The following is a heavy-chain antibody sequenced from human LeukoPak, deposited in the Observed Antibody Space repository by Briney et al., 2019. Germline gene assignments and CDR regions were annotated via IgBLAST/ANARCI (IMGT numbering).Heavy chain of an antibody. V-gene: IGHV2-5*02. CDR2: IYWDGDK. D-gene: IGHD6-13*01. CDR3: AHKTGSIAAAGRVYYYYYYMDV. CDR1: GFSLSTSGVG. J-gene: IGHJ6*03. Sequence: SGPTLVNPTQTLTLTCTFSGFSLSTSGVGVGWIRQPPGKALEWLALIYWDGDKRYSPSLKSRLTITKDTSKNQVVLTMTNMDPVDTATYYCAHKTGSIAAAGRVYYYYYYMDVWGKGTTVTVSS.